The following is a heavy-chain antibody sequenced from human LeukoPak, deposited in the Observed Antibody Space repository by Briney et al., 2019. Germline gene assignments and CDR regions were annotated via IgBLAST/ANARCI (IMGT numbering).Heavy chain of an antibody. D-gene: IGHD4-17*01. CDR3: ARGQGTVTTH. CDR2: INHSGSA. J-gene: IGHJ4*02. CDR1: GGSFSAYY. V-gene: IGHV4-34*01. Sequence: SETLSLTCAVSGGSFSAYYWTWIRQPPGKGLEWIGEINHSGSANYNPSLKSRVTISLDTSKNQFSLKLSSVTAADTAVYYCARGQGTVTTHWGQGTLVTVS.